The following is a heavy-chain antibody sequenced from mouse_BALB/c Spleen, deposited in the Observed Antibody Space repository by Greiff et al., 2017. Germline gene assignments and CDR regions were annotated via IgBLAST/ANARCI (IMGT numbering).Heavy chain of an antibody. J-gene: IGHJ3*01. CDR1: GFNIKDYY. Sequence: VQLKQSGAELVRSGASVKLSCTASGFNIKDYYMHWVKQRPEQGLEWIGWIDPENGDTEYAPKFQGKATMTADTSSNTAYLQLSSLTSEDTAVYYCNTGYVRVPFADWGQGTLVTVAA. CDR2: IDPENGDT. D-gene: IGHD1-2*01. V-gene: IGHV14-4*02. CDR3: NTGYVRVPFAD.